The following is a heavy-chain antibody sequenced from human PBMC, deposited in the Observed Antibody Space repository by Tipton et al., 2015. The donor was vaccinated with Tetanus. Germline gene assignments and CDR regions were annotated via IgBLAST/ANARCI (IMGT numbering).Heavy chain of an antibody. CDR3: ARTSGYMYSDC. CDR2: IDYFGST. CDR1: GASISSGGYS. D-gene: IGHD3-3*01. J-gene: IGHJ4*02. Sequence: TLSLTCAVSGASISSGGYSWNWIRQPPGKGLEWIGYIDYFGSTKYNPSLKSRVAMSVDTSKNQLSLRLNSVTSADTAVYYCARTSGYMYSDCWGQGTLVTVSS. V-gene: IGHV4-61*08.